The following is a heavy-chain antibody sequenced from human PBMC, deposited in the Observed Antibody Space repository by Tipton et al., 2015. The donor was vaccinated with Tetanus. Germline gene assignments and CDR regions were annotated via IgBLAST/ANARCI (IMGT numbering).Heavy chain of an antibody. CDR2: INHSGST. CDR3: ARESVVVVTAKRYNWFDP. Sequence: LRLSCAASGFTFSSYSMNWVRQPPGKGLEWIGEINHSGSTNYNPSLKSRVTISVDTSKNQFSLKLSSVTAADTAVYYCARESVVVVTAKRYNWFDPWGQGTLVTVSS. J-gene: IGHJ5*02. D-gene: IGHD2-21*02. CDR1: GFTFSSYS. V-gene: IGHV4-34*01.